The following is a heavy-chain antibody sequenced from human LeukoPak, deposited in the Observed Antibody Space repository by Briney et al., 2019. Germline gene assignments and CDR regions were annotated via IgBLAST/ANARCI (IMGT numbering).Heavy chain of an antibody. D-gene: IGHD6-19*01. CDR1: GYTFSGYY. CDR2: INPNSGGT. V-gene: IGHV1-2*02. CDR3: ARDLGIAVAARFDP. J-gene: IGHJ5*02. Sequence: ASVKVSCKASGYTFSGYYMHWVRQARGQGLEWMGWINPNSGGTNYAQKFQGRVTMTRDTSISTAYMELSRLRSDDTAVYYCARDLGIAVAARFDPWGQGTLVTVPS.